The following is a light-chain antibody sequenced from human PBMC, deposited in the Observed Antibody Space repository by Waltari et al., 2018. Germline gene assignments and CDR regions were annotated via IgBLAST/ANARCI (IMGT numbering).Light chain of an antibody. V-gene: IGKV3-11*01. J-gene: IGKJ4*01. CDR1: ERVSNY. CDR3: QQGSILPLT. CDR2: DTS. Sequence: VLTQSPVTLSLAAGERATLSCRASERVSNYLAWYPQKPGQSPRLLIFDTSRMATGVPARFSGSGYGTDFTLTINNLEAEDFALYYCQQGSILPLTFGGGTKVEI.